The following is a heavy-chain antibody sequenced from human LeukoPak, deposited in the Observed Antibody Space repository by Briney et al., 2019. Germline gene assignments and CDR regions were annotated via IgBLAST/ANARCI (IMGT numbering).Heavy chain of an antibody. CDR2: IYTSGST. Sequence: SETLSLTCTVSGGSISSGSYYWSWIRQPAGKGLEWIGRIYTSGSTNYNPSLKSRVTISVDTSKNQFSLKLSSVTAADTAVYYCAREAFGGVGYWGQGTLVTVSS. D-gene: IGHD3-16*01. V-gene: IGHV4-61*02. CDR3: AREAFGGVGY. CDR1: GGSISSGSYY. J-gene: IGHJ4*02.